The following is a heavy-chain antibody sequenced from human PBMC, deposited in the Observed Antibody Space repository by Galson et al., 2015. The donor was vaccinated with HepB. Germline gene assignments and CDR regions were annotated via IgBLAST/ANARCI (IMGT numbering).Heavy chain of an antibody. CDR2: IIPILGIA. Sequence: SVKVSCKASGGTFSSYTISWVRQAPGQGLEWMGRIIPILGIANYAQKFQGRVTITADKSTSTAYMELSSLRSEDTAVYYCARSRLNYYDSSGIYYYFDYWGQGTLVTVSS. D-gene: IGHD3-22*01. CDR3: ARSRLNYYDSSGIYYYFDY. CDR1: GGTFSSYT. V-gene: IGHV1-69*02. J-gene: IGHJ4*02.